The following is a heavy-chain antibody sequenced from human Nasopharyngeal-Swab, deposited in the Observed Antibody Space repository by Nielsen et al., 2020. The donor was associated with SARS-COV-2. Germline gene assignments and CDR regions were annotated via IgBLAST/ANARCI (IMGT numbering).Heavy chain of an antibody. D-gene: IGHD1-20*01. Sequence: GESLKISCAVSGFSSRSYWMHWVRQSPGKGPVWVSRIDNDGSDITYADSVRGRFTVSRNNARNMVYLQMQSLRVEDTAVYYCARESYTWKWYGPDYWGQGTLVTVSS. CDR3: ARESYTWKWYGPDY. CDR2: IDNDGSDI. J-gene: IGHJ4*02. V-gene: IGHV3-74*03. CDR1: GFSSRSYW.